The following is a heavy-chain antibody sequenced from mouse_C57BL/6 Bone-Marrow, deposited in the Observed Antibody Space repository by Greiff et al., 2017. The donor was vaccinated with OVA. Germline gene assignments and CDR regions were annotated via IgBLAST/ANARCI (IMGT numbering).Heavy chain of an antibody. CDR1: GYTFTSYW. D-gene: IGHD1-1*01. V-gene: IGHV1-69*01. CDR2: IDPSDSYT. J-gene: IGHJ3*01. Sequence: QVQLQQPGAELVMPGASVTLSCKASGYTFTSYWMHWVKQRPGQGLEWIGEIDPSDSYTNYNQKFKGKSTLTVDKSSSTAYMQLSSLTSEDSAVYYCARDGSSYRDWFAYWGQGTLVTVSA. CDR3: ARDGSSYRDWFAY.